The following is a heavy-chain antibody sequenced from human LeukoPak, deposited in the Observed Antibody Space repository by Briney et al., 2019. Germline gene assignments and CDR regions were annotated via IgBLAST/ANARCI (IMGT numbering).Heavy chain of an antibody. D-gene: IGHD3-10*01. V-gene: IGHV3-23*01. CDR1: GFTFSTYA. J-gene: IGHJ6*02. CDR3: AKRLSMLRGVHYHYVMDV. Sequence: QSGRSLRLSCAASGFTFSTYAMSWVRQAPGKGLEWVSGISGSGGTTYYADSVKGRFTISRDNSKNTLYLQMNSLRAEDTAVYYCAKRLSMLRGVHYHYVMDVWGQGTTVTVSS. CDR2: ISGSGGTT.